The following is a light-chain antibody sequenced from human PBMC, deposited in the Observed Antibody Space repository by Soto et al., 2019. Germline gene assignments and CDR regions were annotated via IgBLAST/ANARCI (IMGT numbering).Light chain of an antibody. CDR3: QQHGQWPIT. CDR2: GIS. Sequence: EIVMTQSPATLSVSPGERATLSCRASQSVNSNYLAWYQQKPGQAPRLIIYGISKRATDIPDRFSGSGSGTEFTLTISSLQTEDFATYYCQQHGQWPITFGQGTRLEIK. J-gene: IGKJ5*01. CDR1: QSVNSN. V-gene: IGKV3D-15*01.